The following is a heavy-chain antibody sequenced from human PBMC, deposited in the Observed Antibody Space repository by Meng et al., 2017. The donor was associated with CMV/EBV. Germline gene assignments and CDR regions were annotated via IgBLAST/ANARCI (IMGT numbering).Heavy chain of an antibody. D-gene: IGHD6-6*01. CDR2: ISSSGSTI. CDR3: ARVHSSSSGGY. CDR1: GFTFSDYY. J-gene: IGHJ4*02. Sequence: GESLKISCAASGFTFSDYYMGWIRQAPGKGLEWVSYISSSGSTIYYADSVKGRFTISRDNAKNSLYLQMNSLRAEDTAVYYCARVHSSSSGGYWGQGTLVTVSS. V-gene: IGHV3-11*01.